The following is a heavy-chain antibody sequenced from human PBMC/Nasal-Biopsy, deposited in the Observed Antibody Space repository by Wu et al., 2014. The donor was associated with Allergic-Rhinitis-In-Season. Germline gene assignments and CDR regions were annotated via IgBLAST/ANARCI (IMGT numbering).Heavy chain of an antibody. V-gene: IGHV4-59*08. CDR1: ADSINNNY. J-gene: IGHJ4*01. Sequence: TLSLTCTVSADSINNNYWSWIRQPPGRALEWIGNIYYTAITNYNPSLESRVTISLDTPNNQFSLKMTSVTATDTAVYYCARSRGLSPNPHYLDYWGHGTLVSVSS. CDR2: IYYTAIT. CDR3: ARSRGLSPNPHYLDY. D-gene: IGHD2-8*01.